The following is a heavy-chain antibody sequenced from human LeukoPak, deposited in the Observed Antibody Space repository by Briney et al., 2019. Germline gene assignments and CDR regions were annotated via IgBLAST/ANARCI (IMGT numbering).Heavy chain of an antibody. CDR2: INHSGST. V-gene: IGHV4-34*01. CDR1: GDSIRTHY. D-gene: IGHD6-19*01. Sequence: SETLSLTCTVSGDSIRTHYWSWIRQPPGKGLEWIGEINHSGSTNYNPSLKSRVTISVDTSKNQFSLKLSSVTAADTAVYYCARGGSSGWYARNWFDPWGQGTLVTVSS. J-gene: IGHJ5*02. CDR3: ARGGSSGWYARNWFDP.